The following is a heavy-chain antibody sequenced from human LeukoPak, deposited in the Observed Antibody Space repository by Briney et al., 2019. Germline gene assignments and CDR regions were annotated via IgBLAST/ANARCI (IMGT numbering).Heavy chain of an antibody. CDR3: ARLILTGYFRDGDWFDP. D-gene: IGHD3-9*01. J-gene: IGHJ5*02. V-gene: IGHV4-39*01. CDR1: GGSISSSSYY. CDR2: LDYSGST. Sequence: SETLSLTCTVSGGSISSSSYYWGWIRQPPGKVLEWIGSLDYSGSTYYNPSLKSRVTISVDTSKNQFSLKLSSVTAADTAVYYCARLILTGYFRDGDWFDPWGQGSLVTVSS.